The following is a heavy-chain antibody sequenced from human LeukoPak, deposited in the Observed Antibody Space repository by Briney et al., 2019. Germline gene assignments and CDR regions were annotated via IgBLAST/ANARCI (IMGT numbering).Heavy chain of an antibody. D-gene: IGHD6-19*01. V-gene: IGHV3-66*01. CDR2: IYSGGST. Sequence: GGSLRLSCAASGFTVSSNYMSWVRQAPGKGLEWVSVIYSGGSTYYADSVKGRFTISRDNSKSTLYLQMNSLRAEDTAVYYCARDSSVAGPIDYWGQGTLVTVSS. J-gene: IGHJ4*02. CDR3: ARDSSVAGPIDY. CDR1: GFTVSSNY.